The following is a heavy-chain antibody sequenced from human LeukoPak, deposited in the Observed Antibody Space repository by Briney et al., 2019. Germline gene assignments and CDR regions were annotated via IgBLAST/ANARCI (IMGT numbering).Heavy chain of an antibody. V-gene: IGHV3-7*01. D-gene: IGHD1-26*01. CDR3: ARDRTWELPLIGY. CDR1: GFTFSSYW. J-gene: IGHJ4*02. CDR2: IKQDGSEK. Sequence: GGSLRLSCAASGFTFSSYWMSWVRQAPGKGLEWVANIKQDGSEKYYVDSVKGRFTISRDNAKNSLYLQMNSLSAEDTAVYYCARDRTWELPLIGYWGQGTLVTVSS.